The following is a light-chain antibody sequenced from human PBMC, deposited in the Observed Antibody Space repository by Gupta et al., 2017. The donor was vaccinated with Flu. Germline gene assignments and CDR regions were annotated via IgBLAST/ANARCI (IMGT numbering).Light chain of an antibody. V-gene: IGLV3-21*02. Sequence: SYVLTQPPSVSVAPGQTARITCGGNDIGTKSVHWYRQRPGQAPVRGLYDDNERPSGILERFAGYNSGNKDNLNIRRVEAGDEAYVDGQAWDSTKEFLVFGTGNKVTV. CDR3: QAWDSTKEFLV. J-gene: IGLJ1*01. CDR2: DDN. CDR1: DIGTKS.